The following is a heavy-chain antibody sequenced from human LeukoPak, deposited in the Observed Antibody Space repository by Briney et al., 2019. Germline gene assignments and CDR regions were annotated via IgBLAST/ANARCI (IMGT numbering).Heavy chain of an antibody. CDR3: ARERTTYFDY. CDR1: GGSISSHC. V-gene: IGHV4-59*11. D-gene: IGHD1/OR15-1a*01. CDR2: IYYSGST. Sequence: SETLSLTCTVSGGSISSHCWSWIRQPPGKGLEWIGYIYYSGSTNYNPSLKSRVTISVDTSKNQFSLKLSSVTAADTAVYYCARERTTYFDYWGQGTLVTVSS. J-gene: IGHJ4*02.